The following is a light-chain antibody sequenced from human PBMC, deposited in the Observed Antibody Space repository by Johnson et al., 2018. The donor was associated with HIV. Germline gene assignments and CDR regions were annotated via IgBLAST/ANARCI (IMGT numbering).Light chain of an antibody. V-gene: IGLV1-51*02. CDR3: GTWDTSLSVYV. Sequence: QSVLTQPPSVSAAPGHQVTISCSGSSSNIANNYVSWYQQFPGTAPKLLIYENNKRPSGISDRFSGSKSGTSATLGITGLQTVDEADFYCGTWDTSLSVYVFGTGTKVTVL. CDR1: SSNIANNY. CDR2: ENN. J-gene: IGLJ1*01.